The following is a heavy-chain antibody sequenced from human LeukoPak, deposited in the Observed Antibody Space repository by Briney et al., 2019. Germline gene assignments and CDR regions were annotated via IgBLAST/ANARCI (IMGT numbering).Heavy chain of an antibody. CDR1: GYTFTSYY. V-gene: IGHV1-2*02. J-gene: IGHJ3*02. Sequence: ASVKVSCKASGYTFTSYYMHWVRQAPGQGPEWMGWINPNSGGTNYAQKFQGRVTMTRDTSISTAYMELSRLRSDDTAVYYCASEGYDSSGYYYADAFDIWGQGTMVTVSS. D-gene: IGHD3-22*01. CDR3: ASEGYDSSGYYYADAFDI. CDR2: INPNSGGT.